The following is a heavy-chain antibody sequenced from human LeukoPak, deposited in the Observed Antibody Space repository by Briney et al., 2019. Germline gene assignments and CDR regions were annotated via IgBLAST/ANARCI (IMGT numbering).Heavy chain of an antibody. J-gene: IGHJ4*02. D-gene: IGHD4-17*01. CDR1: GFSLRSYG. Sequence: GGSLRLSCAASGFSLRSYGIHWVRQAPGKGLEWVALIWYDGSNENYADSVKGRFSISRDNSKNTLYLQMNGLRADDTAVYYCATFNGDYFFDYWGQGVMVTVSS. CDR3: ATFNGDYFFDY. V-gene: IGHV3-33*01. CDR2: IWYDGSNE.